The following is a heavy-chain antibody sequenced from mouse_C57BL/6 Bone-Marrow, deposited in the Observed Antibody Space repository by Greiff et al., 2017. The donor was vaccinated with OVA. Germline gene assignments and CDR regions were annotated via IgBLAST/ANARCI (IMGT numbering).Heavy chain of an antibody. V-gene: IGHV1-69*01. CDR2: IDPSDSYT. CDR3: ARVYGSSPSYAMDY. CDR1: GYTFTSYW. J-gene: IGHJ4*01. Sequence: QVQLKQPGAELVMPGASVKLSCKASGYTFTSYWMHWVKQRPGQGLEWIGEIDPSDSYTNYNQKFKGKSTLTVDKSSSTAYMQLSSLTSEDSAVYYCARVYGSSPSYAMDYWGQGTSVTVSS. D-gene: IGHD1-1*01.